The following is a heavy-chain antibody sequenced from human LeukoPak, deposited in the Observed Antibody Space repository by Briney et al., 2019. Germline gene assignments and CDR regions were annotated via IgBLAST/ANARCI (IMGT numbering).Heavy chain of an antibody. J-gene: IGHJ4*02. CDR2: ISGSGGST. CDR1: GCIFSSYA. V-gene: IGHV3-23*01. CDR3: AKDRGYCSSSSCVFDY. Sequence: GGSLRLSCAASGCIFSSYAMSWVRQAPGKGLEWVSAISGSGGSTYYADSVKGRFTISRDNSKNTLYLQMNSLRAEDTAVYYCAKDRGYCSSSSCVFDYWGQGTLVTVSS. D-gene: IGHD2-2*01.